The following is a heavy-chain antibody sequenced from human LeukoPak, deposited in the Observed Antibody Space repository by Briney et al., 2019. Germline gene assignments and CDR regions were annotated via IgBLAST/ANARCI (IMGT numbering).Heavy chain of an antibody. J-gene: IGHJ5*02. CDR3: ARSNIRTRRGDNWFDP. D-gene: IGHD3-10*01. CDR1: GYTFTGYY. V-gene: IGHV1-2*02. CDR2: INPNSGT. Sequence: NPGGSLRLSCAASGYTFTGYYMHWVRQAPGQGLEWMGWINPNSGTNYAQKFQGRVTMTRDTSISTAYMELSRLTSDDTAVYYCARSNIRTRRGDNWFDPWGQGTLVTVSS.